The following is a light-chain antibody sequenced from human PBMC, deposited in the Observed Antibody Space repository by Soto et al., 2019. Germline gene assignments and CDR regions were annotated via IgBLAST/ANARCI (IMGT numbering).Light chain of an antibody. CDR2: GTS. CDR1: QSVNINY. J-gene: IGKJ1*01. Sequence: EIVMTQSPATLSVVPGERATLSCRASQSVNINYFAWYQQKSGQAPRLLIYGTSNRASGIPDRFSGSGSGTDFTLSISGLEPEDFAVYFCQQYANSRTFGQGTKVDIK. CDR3: QQYANSRT. V-gene: IGKV3-20*01.